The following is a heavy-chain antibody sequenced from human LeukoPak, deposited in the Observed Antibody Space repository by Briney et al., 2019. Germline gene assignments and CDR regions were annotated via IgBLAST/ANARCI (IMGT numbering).Heavy chain of an antibody. CDR2: IFPDGSKE. CDR3: AKSHPPTVTTEEGEYLQH. J-gene: IGHJ1*01. V-gene: IGHV3-30*18. Sequence: PGGSLRLSCAASGFTFSSFGMHWVRQAPGQGLEWVAVIFPDGSKEYYADSVKGRFTIYRDNFKNTVYLQMKSLRAEETAVYHCAKSHPPTVTTEEGEYLQHWGQGTLVTVSS. CDR1: GFTFSSFG. D-gene: IGHD4-17*01.